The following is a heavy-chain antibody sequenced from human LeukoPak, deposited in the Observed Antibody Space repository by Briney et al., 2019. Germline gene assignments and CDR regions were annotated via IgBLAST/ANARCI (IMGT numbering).Heavy chain of an antibody. CDR3: ARYAARLNYYYYMDV. CDR1: GYSISSGYY. J-gene: IGHJ6*03. Sequence: SETLSLTCTVSGYSISSGYYWGWIRQPPGKGLEWIGSIYYSGSTYYNPSLKSRVTISVDTSKNQFSLKLSSVTAADTAVYYCARYAARLNYYYYMDVWGKGTTVTVSS. CDR2: IYYSGST. V-gene: IGHV4-38-2*02. D-gene: IGHD6-6*01.